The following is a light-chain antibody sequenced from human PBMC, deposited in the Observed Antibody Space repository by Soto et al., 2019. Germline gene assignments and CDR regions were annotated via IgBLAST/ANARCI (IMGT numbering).Light chain of an antibody. Sequence: DIQMTQSPSSVSASVGDRVTFTCRASQGISSWLAWYQQKPGKAPKLLNYAASTLQVAVPSRFSGRGSGTDFSLTISSLQPEDFATYYCQQTNIFPYTFGQGTKLEIK. CDR2: AAS. V-gene: IGKV1D-12*01. CDR1: QGISSW. J-gene: IGKJ2*01. CDR3: QQTNIFPYT.